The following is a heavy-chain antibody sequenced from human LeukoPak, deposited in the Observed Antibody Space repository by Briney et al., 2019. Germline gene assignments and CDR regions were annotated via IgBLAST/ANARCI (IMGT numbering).Heavy chain of an antibody. CDR2: INQDGSEE. CDR3: ARDGRYISDY. V-gene: IGHV3-7*05. Sequence: TGGSLRLSCAASGFTFSNYWMSWVRQAPGKGLEWVANINQDGSEEYYVDSVKGRFTISRDNAKNSLYLQMSSLRAEDTAVYYCARDGRYISDYWGQGTLVIVSP. CDR1: GFTFSNYW. J-gene: IGHJ4*02. D-gene: IGHD1-26*01.